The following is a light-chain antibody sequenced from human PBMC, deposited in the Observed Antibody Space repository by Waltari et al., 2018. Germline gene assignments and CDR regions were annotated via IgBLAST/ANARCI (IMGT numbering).Light chain of an antibody. CDR3: QQYYSTSGGT. V-gene: IGKV4-1*01. CDR2: WAS. CDR1: QSVLYRSNHKNY. Sequence: DIVIAQSPDSLAVSLGERATINCKSGQSVLYRSNHKNYLPWYQQKPGLPPTLHIYWASTRESGVPKRGSGSGSGTEFTRTISSLQAEDVAVYYCQQYYSTSGGTFGEGTKVEIK. J-gene: IGKJ1*01.